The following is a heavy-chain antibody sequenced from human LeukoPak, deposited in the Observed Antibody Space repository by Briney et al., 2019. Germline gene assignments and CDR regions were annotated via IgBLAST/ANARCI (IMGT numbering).Heavy chain of an antibody. J-gene: IGHJ6*03. CDR3: ARIGGGFYNYYMDV. D-gene: IGHD3-16*01. CDR2: INPDGDEK. Sequence: SGGSLRLSCAGSKFSFSSYWMTWVRQAPGKGLEWVANINPDGDEKYYVDSVKGRFTILRDNAKNSLYLQMSSLRVEDTAVYYCARIGGGFYNYYMDVWGKGTTVTVSS. V-gene: IGHV3-7*01. CDR1: KFSFSSYW.